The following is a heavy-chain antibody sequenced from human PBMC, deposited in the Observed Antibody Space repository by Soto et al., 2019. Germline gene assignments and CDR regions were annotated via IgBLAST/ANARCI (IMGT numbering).Heavy chain of an antibody. V-gene: IGHV3-30*18. CDR1: GFPFSNYA. J-gene: IGHJ4*02. CDR2: TSYDGNNE. CDR3: AKDKGVFKRINPYFDY. Sequence: PGGSLRLSCAASGFPFSNYAMHLVRQSPGKGLEWVALTSYDGNNEYYTDSVKGRFNISRDNSKNTLFLQMNSPRPEDTAVYYCAKDKGVFKRINPYFDYWGQGALFTISS. D-gene: IGHD3-16*01.